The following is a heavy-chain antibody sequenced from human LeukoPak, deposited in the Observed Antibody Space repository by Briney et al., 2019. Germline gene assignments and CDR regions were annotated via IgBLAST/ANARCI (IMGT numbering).Heavy chain of an antibody. CDR2: TYYSGST. D-gene: IGHD2-15*01. J-gene: IGHJ5*02. CDR3: ARGYCSGGSCYGRARFWFDP. V-gene: IGHV4-39*07. CDR1: GGSISSSSYY. Sequence: SETLSLTCTVSGGSISSSSYYWGWIRQPPGKGLEWIGSTYYSGSTYYNPSLKSRVTISVDTSKNQFSLKLSSVTAADTAVYYCARGYCSGGSCYGRARFWFDPWGQGTLVTVSS.